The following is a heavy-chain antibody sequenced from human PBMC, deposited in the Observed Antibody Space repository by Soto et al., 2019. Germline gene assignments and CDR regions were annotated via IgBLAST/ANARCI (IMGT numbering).Heavy chain of an antibody. Sequence: KPGGSLRLSCAASGFTFSSYSMNWVRQAPGKGLEWVSSISSGSSYIFYADSVKGRFTISRDNAKNTLFLQMDSLRAEDTAVYYCAKNYYYDSPGYAFDIWGQGTMVTVSS. J-gene: IGHJ3*02. CDR2: ISSGSSYI. V-gene: IGHV3-21*01. CDR1: GFTFSSYS. D-gene: IGHD3-22*01. CDR3: AKNYYYDSPGYAFDI.